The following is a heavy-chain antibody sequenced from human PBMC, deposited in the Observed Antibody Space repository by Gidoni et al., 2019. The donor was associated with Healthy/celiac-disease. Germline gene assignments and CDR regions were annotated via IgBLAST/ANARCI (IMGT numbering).Heavy chain of an antibody. D-gene: IGHD3-3*01. Sequence: QVQLVQSGDEVKKPGASVQASCKASGYNFTSYDINWVRQATGQGLEWMGWMNPNSGNTGYAQKFQGRVTMTRNTSISTAYMELSSLRSEDTAVYYCARGGSVLRFLEWLSDFDYWGQGTLVTVSS. V-gene: IGHV1-8*01. CDR1: GYNFTSYD. J-gene: IGHJ4*02. CDR2: MNPNSGNT. CDR3: ARGGSVLRFLEWLSDFDY.